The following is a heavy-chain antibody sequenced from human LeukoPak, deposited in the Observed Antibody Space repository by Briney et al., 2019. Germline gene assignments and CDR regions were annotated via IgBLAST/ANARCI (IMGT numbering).Heavy chain of an antibody. V-gene: IGHV5-51*01. CDR1: GYSFTNYW. Sequence: GESLKISCKGSGYSFTNYWIGWVRQMPGKGLEWMGIIYPGDSDTRYSPSFQGQVTISVDKSISTAYLQWNSLKASDTAIYYCAKHSMAARSGHYFDYGGQGPLVPVSS. CDR3: AKHSMAARSGHYFDY. J-gene: IGHJ4*02. D-gene: IGHD6-6*01. CDR2: IYPGDSDT.